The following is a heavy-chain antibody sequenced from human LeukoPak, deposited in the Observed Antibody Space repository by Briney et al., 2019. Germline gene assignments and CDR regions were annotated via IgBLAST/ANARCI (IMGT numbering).Heavy chain of an antibody. J-gene: IGHJ4*02. V-gene: IGHV1-69*13. Sequence: SVKVSCKASGGTFSSYAISWVRQAPGQGLEWMGGIIPIFGTANYAQKFQGRVTITADESTSTAYMELSSLRAEDTAVYYCAKRGNLGTFDYWGQGTLVTVSS. CDR1: GGTFSSYA. D-gene: IGHD7-27*01. CDR3: AKRGNLGTFDY. CDR2: IIPIFGTA.